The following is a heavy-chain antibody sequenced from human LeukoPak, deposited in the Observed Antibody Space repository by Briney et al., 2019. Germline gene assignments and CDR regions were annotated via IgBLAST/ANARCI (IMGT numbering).Heavy chain of an antibody. V-gene: IGHV4-39*02. CDR2: IFYSGLT. Sequence: PSETLSLTCSVSGASMSGNSYYWAWIRQSPGKGLEWIGSIFYSGLTYYKPSLERQVTLSVDLSKNQFSLKLSSVTAADTAVYYCARDRSDYGGFWDYWGQGTLVTVSS. CDR3: ARDRSDYGGFWDY. D-gene: IGHD4-23*01. J-gene: IGHJ4*02. CDR1: GASMSGNSYY.